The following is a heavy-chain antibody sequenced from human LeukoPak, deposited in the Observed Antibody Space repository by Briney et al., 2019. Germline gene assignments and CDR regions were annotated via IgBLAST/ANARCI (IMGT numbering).Heavy chain of an antibody. D-gene: IGHD1-26*01. CDR2: IDPSDSYT. CDR1: GSRFTNYW. V-gene: IGHV5-10-1*01. J-gene: IGHJ4*02. Sequence: GESLQISCQGSGSRFTNYWINWVRQMPGKDLEWMGRIDPSDSYTNYSPSFQGHVTISADKSISTAYLQWSSLKASDTAMYYCASGLGDSENYGGAFRDYWGQGTLVTVSS. CDR3: ASGLGDSENYGGAFRDY.